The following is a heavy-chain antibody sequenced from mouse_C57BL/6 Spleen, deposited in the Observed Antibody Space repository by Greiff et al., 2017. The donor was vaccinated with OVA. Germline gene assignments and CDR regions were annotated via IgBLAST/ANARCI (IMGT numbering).Heavy chain of an antibody. CDR3: ARDPIYYYGSSPLYYAMDY. CDR2: ISDGGSYT. J-gene: IGHJ4*01. D-gene: IGHD1-1*01. CDR1: GFTFSSYA. V-gene: IGHV5-4*01. Sequence: EVQLVESGEGLVKPGGSLKLSCAASGFTFSSYAMSWVRQTPEKRLEWVATISDGGSYTYYPDNVKGRFTISRDNAKNNLYLQMSHLKSEDTAMYYCARDPIYYYGSSPLYYAMDYWGQGTSVTVSS.